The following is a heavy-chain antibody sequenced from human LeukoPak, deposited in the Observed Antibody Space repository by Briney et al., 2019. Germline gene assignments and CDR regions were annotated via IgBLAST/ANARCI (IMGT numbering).Heavy chain of an antibody. V-gene: IGHV4-59*01. CDR2: IHYSGTT. J-gene: IGHJ4*02. CDR1: GGSISAYG. D-gene: IGHD6-6*01. CDR3: ARFGTSSSRFFDQ. Sequence: PSETLSLTCTVSGGSISAYGWSWIRQPPGKGLEWIGYIHYSGTTNYYPSLKSRVTIALDTSKNQFSLKLNSVTAADTAVYYCARFGTSSSRFFDQWGQGTLVTVSS.